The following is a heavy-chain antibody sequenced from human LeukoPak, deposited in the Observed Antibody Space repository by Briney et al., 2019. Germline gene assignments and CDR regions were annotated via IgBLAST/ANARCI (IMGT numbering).Heavy chain of an antibody. Sequence: GGSLRLSCAASGFTVSSNYMSWVREAPGTGLEWVSIIHNNGITHYADSVKGRFTLSRDNSKHTLYLQMNSLRAEDTAVYYCARLDGAPDYWGQGTLVTVSS. V-gene: IGHV3-66*04. CDR2: IHNNGIT. D-gene: IGHD4/OR15-4a*01. CDR3: ARLDGAPDY. J-gene: IGHJ4*02. CDR1: GFTVSSNY.